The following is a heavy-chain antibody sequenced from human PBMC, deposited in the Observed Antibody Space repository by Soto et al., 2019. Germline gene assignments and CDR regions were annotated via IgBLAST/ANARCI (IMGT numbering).Heavy chain of an antibody. Sequence: GGSLRLSCVASGFSFSTFAMSWVRQAPGKGLEWVSLISSGGGTTHYADSVRGRFTISRDNSNNTLYLQMNSLRVEDTAIYSCAKGQETRRSTYDCWGQGTLVTVSS. CDR1: GFSFSTFA. CDR2: ISSGGGTT. V-gene: IGHV3-23*01. CDR3: AKGQETRRSTYDC. D-gene: IGHD3-16*01. J-gene: IGHJ4*02.